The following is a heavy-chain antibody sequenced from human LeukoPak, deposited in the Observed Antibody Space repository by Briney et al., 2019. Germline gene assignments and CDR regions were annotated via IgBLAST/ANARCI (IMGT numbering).Heavy chain of an antibody. CDR3: ARHRGYSYGYIDY. CDR1: GGSISSYY. CDR2: IYYSGST. D-gene: IGHD5-18*01. J-gene: IGHJ4*02. Sequence: ASETLSLTCTVSGGSISSYYWTWIRQPPGKGLEWIGYIYYSGSTNYNPSLKSRVTISVDTSKNQFSLKLSSVTAADTAVYYCARHRGYSYGYIDYWGQGTLVTVSS. V-gene: IGHV4-59*08.